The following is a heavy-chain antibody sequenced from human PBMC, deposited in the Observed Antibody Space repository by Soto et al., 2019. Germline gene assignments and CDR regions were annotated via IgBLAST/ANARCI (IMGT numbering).Heavy chain of an antibody. CDR1: GFTFSSYG. V-gene: IGHV3-30*18. J-gene: IGHJ4*02. CDR2: ISYDGSNK. CDR3: AKPTSEQWLTPVPGFDY. Sequence: GGSLRLSCAASGFTFSSYGMHWVRQAPGKGLEWVAVISYDGSNKYYADSVKGRFTISRDNSKNTLYLQMNSLRAEDTAVYYCAKPTSEQWLTPVPGFDYWGQGTLVTVSS. D-gene: IGHD6-19*01.